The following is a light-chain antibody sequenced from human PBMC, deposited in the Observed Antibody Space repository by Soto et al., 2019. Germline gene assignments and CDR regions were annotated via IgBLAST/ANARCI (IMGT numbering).Light chain of an antibody. J-gene: IGLJ2*01. V-gene: IGLV2-14*01. Sequence: QSALTQPASVSGSPGQSITISCTGTSSDVGGYNYVSWYQQHPGKAPKLMIYDVSNRPSGVSNRGSGSKSGNTASLTISGVQAEDEADDYCSSYTRSSTLHVVFGGGTKLTVL. CDR3: SSYTRSSTLHVV. CDR1: SSDVGGYNY. CDR2: DVS.